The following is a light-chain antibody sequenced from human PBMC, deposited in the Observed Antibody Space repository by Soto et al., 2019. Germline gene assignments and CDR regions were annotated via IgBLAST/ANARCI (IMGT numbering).Light chain of an antibody. V-gene: IGKV1-39*01. CDR1: QSISSY. CDR3: QKCYSTPYT. Sequence: DIQMTQSPSSLSASVGDRVTITCRASQSISSYLNWYQQKPGTAPKLLIYAASSLQSRVPSRFSVSVSGTDFTLTISSLQPEDFATYLCQKCYSTPYTFGQGTKLEIK. CDR2: AAS. J-gene: IGKJ2*01.